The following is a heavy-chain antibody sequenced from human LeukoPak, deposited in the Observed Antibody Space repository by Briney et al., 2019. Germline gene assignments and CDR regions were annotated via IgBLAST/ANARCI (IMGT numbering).Heavy chain of an antibody. CDR3: AKDRFYYYDSSGYPFDY. V-gene: IGHV3-33*03. CDR2: IWSDGSNK. Sequence: GGSLRLSCVASGFTFSTYGIHWVRQAPGKGLEWVAVIWSDGSNKYYGDSVKGRFTISRDNSKNTLYLQMNSLRAEDTAVYYCAKDRFYYYDSSGYPFDYWGQGTLVTVSS. D-gene: IGHD3-22*01. CDR1: GFTFSTYG. J-gene: IGHJ4*02.